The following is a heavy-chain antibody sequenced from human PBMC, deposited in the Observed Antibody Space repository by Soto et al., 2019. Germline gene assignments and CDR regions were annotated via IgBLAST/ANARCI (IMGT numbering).Heavy chain of an antibody. J-gene: IGHJ6*02. CDR1: TGSINGYY. CDR2: IYSSGST. V-gene: IGHV4-59*01. D-gene: IGHD2-2*01. CDR3: ARGKRDSTSRLDV. Sequence: SETLSLTCRVSTGSINGYYWNWIRQSPGKGLEWIAFIYSSGSTNYNPSLKSRATISVDRSKNQVSLKLTSVTAADTAAYYCARGKRDSTSRLDVWGQGTTVTVSS.